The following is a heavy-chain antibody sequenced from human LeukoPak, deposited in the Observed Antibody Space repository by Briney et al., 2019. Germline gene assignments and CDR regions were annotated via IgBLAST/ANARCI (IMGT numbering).Heavy chain of an antibody. J-gene: IGHJ4*02. D-gene: IGHD4-17*01. CDR2: ISAYNGNT. CDR3: ARFSDYGDYVDYFDY. CDR1: GYTFTSYG. Sequence: ASVKVSCKASGYTFTSYGISWVRQAPGQGLEWMGWISAYNGNTNYAQKLQGRVTMTTDTSTSTAYMELRSLRSDDTAVYYCARFSDYGDYVDYFDYWGQGTLVTVSS. V-gene: IGHV1-18*01.